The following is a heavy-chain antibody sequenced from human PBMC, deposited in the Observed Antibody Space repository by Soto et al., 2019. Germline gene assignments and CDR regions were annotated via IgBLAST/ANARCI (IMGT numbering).Heavy chain of an antibody. CDR1: GFTFSDYA. V-gene: IGHV3-30*18. Sequence: VQLVESGGGVVQPGRSLRLSCAAPGFTFSDYAMHWVRQAPGKGLEWVAVVSHDGRNTHYADSVKGRFTISRDSSKNTVSLEITSLRAEDTAVYYCAKGGRQWLVTSDFNYWGQGALVTVSS. CDR3: AKGGRQWLVTSDFNY. J-gene: IGHJ4*02. D-gene: IGHD6-19*01. CDR2: VSHDGRNT.